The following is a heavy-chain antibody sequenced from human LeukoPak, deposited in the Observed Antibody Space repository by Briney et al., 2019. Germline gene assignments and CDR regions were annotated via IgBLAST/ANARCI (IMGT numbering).Heavy chain of an antibody. J-gene: IGHJ6*03. CDR3: ARDRGGYSYNFYYSYYMDV. D-gene: IGHD5-18*01. V-gene: IGHV3-74*01. Sequence: PGGSLRLSCAASGFTFSSYWMHWVRQAPGKGLVWVSRISSDGSSTTYADSVKGRFTISRDNAKNTVFLQMNSLGAEDTAIYYCARDRGGYSYNFYYSYYMDVWGKGTTVTVSS. CDR2: ISSDGSST. CDR1: GFTFSSYW.